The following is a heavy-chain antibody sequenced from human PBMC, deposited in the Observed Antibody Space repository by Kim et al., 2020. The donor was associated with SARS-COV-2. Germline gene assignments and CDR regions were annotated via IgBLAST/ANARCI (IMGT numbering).Heavy chain of an antibody. V-gene: IGHV3-15*01. CDR3: TTDGSMVRGVNPA. CDR2: IKSKTDGGTT. Sequence: GGSLRLSCAASGFTFSNAWMSWVRQAPGKGLEWVGRIKSKTDGGTTDYAAPVKGRFTISRDDSKNTLYLQMNSLKTEDTAVYYCTTDGSMVRGVNPAWGQGTLVTVSS. D-gene: IGHD3-10*01. CDR1: GFTFSNAW. J-gene: IGHJ4*02.